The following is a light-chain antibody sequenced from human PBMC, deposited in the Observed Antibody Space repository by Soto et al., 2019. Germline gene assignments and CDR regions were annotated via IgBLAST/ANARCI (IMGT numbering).Light chain of an antibody. V-gene: IGLV2-23*01. CDR2: EGS. CDR1: SSDVGSYNL. CDR3: CSYAGSNYV. Sequence: HSVLPKPASVSGSPGQSITISCTGTSSDVGSYNLVSWYQQHPGKAPKLMIYEGSKRPSGVSNRFSGSKSGNTASLTISGLLAEDEADYYCCSYAGSNYVFGTGTKVTVL. J-gene: IGLJ1*01.